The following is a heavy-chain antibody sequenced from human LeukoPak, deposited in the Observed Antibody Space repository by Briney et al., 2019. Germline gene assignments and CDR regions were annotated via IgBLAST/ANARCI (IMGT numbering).Heavy chain of an antibody. CDR1: GFTFSRYW. D-gene: IGHD3-10*01. CDR2: IKEDGSEK. CDR3: ASGSREW. V-gene: IGHV3-7*01. Sequence: WGSLRLSCAASGFTFSRYWMSWVRQAPGKGLEWLANIKEDGSEKYYVDSVKGRFTISRDNAKNSLYLQMNSLRAEDTSVYYCASGSREWWGQGTLVTVSS. J-gene: IGHJ4*02.